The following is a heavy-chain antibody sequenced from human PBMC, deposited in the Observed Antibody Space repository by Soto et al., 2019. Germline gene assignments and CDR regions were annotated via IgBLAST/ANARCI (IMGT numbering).Heavy chain of an antibody. Sequence: EVQLVESGGGLVQPGGSLRLSCAASGFNFSSYWMHWVRQAPGKGLVWVSRINSDGSSTSYADPVKGRFTISRDNDKNTLYLQMNSLRVEDTAVYYCASDSGKKRGMSVGGQGTLVTVSS. V-gene: IGHV3-74*01. CDR1: GFNFSSYW. D-gene: IGHD3-10*01. J-gene: IGHJ4*02. CDR3: ASDSGKKRGMSV. CDR2: INSDGSST.